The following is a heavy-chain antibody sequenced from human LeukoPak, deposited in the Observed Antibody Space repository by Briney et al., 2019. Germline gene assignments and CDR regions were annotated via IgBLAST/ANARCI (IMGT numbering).Heavy chain of an antibody. Sequence: GGSLRLSCAASGFTFSNAWMSWVRQAPGKGLEWVGRIKSKTDGGTTDYAAPVKGRFTISRDDSKNTLYLQMNSLKTENTAVYYCTTDPMVRGVPFAYWGQGTLVTVSS. J-gene: IGHJ4*02. D-gene: IGHD3-10*01. CDR1: GFTFSNAW. CDR2: IKSKTDGGTT. V-gene: IGHV3-15*01. CDR3: TTDPMVRGVPFAY.